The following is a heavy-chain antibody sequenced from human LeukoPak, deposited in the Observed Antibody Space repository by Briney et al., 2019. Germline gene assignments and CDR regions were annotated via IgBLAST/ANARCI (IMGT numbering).Heavy chain of an antibody. CDR1: GFTFSSYG. Sequence: GGSLRLSCAASGFTFSSYGMHWVRQAPGKGLEWVAFIRYDGSNKYYADSVKGRFTISRDNSKNTLYLQMNSLRAEDTAVYYCAKDQGIVVVPAAISAFDYWGQGTLVTVSS. CDR2: IRYDGSNK. CDR3: AKDQGIVVVPAAISAFDY. D-gene: IGHD2-2*01. V-gene: IGHV3-30*02. J-gene: IGHJ4*02.